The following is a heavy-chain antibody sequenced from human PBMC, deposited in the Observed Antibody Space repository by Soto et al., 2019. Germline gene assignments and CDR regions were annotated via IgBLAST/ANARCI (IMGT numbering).Heavy chain of an antibody. V-gene: IGHV1-69*08. Sequence: QVQLVQSGAEVKKPGSSVKVSCKASVGTFSTYTITWVRQAPGQGLEWMGRIIPIIGIINYAQKFQGRVTITADKSTGTASMELTRLRSDDTAVYYCAGDPDSHYNDSHASSYPWGQGTLVTVSS. J-gene: IGHJ5*02. CDR1: VGTFSTYT. CDR3: AGDPDSHYNDSHASSYP. D-gene: IGHD3-22*01. CDR2: IIPIIGII.